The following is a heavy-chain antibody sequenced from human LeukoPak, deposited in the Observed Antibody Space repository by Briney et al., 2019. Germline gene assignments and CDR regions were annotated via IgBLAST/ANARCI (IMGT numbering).Heavy chain of an antibody. V-gene: IGHV3-30*18. J-gene: IGHJ3*02. CDR1: GXTFSGYG. Sequence: GRSLRLSCAASGXTFSGYGMHWVRQAPGKGLEWVAVISYDGSNKYYADSVKGRFIISRDNSKNTLYVQMNSLRAEDTAVYYCAKYLAHSSGWLLDAFDIWGQGTMVTVSS. CDR2: ISYDGSNK. CDR3: AKYLAHSSGWLLDAFDI. D-gene: IGHD6-19*01.